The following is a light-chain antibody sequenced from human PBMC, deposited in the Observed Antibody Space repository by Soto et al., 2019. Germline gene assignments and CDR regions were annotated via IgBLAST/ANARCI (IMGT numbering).Light chain of an antibody. V-gene: IGLV2-14*01. J-gene: IGLJ1*01. CDR2: EVS. CDR1: SSDVGGYNY. CDR3: SSYTSSSTPYV. Sequence: QSVPTQPASVSGSPGQSITISCTGPSSDVGGYNYVSWYQQHPGKAPKLMIYEVSNRPSGVSNRFSGSKSGNTASLTISGLQAEDEADYYCSSYTSSSTPYVFGTGTKVTVL.